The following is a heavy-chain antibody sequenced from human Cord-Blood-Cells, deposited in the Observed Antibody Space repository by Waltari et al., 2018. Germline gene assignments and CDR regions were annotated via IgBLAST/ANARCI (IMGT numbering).Heavy chain of an antibody. CDR2: INHSGST. D-gene: IGHD1-26*01. CDR3: ARDIVGANDAFDI. Sequence: QVQLQQWGAGPLKPSETLSLTCAVSGGSFSGYYWSWIRRPPGKWLGWIGEINHSGSTNYNPSLKSRVTISGDTSKNQFSLKLSSVTAADTAVYYCARDIVGANDAFDIWVQGTMVTVSS. V-gene: IGHV4-34*01. J-gene: IGHJ3*02. CDR1: GGSFSGYY.